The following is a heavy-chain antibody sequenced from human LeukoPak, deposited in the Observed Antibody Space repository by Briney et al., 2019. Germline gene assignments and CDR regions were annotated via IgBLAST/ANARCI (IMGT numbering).Heavy chain of an antibody. Sequence: SSVKVSCKASGGTFSSYAISWVRQAPGQGLEWMGGIIPIFGTANYAQKFQGRVTITADESTSTAYMELSSLRSEDTAVYYCARAGYYALHGTFDIWGQGTMVTVSS. V-gene: IGHV1-69*01. CDR1: GGTFSSYA. CDR2: IIPIFGTA. J-gene: IGHJ3*02. CDR3: ARAGYYALHGTFDI. D-gene: IGHD2-2*01.